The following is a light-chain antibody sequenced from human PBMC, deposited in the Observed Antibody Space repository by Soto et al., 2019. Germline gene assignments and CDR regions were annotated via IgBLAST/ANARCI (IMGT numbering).Light chain of an antibody. CDR3: ISFTSSSTFV. CDR1: SSDVGGYNY. J-gene: IGLJ1*01. V-gene: IGLV2-14*01. Sequence: QSVLTQPASVSGSPGQSITISCTGTSSDVGGYNYVSWYQQHPGNAPKLMIYEVSNRPSGVSNRFSGSKSGNTASLTISGLQAEDEADYYCISFTSSSTFVFGTGTKLTVL. CDR2: EVS.